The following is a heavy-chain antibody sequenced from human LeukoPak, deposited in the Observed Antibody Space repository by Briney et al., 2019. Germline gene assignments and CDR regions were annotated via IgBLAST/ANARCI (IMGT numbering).Heavy chain of an antibody. CDR3: AKTSAGIRGGYFDY. D-gene: IGHD3-10*01. CDR1: GFAFSSYW. Sequence: GGSLRLSCAASGFAFSSYWMSWVRQAPGKGLEWVSLINDSGGNTYYADSVKGRFTISRDNSKNTLFLQMSSLRAEDTAVYYCAKTSAGIRGGYFDYWGQGTLVTVSS. V-gene: IGHV3-23*01. CDR2: INDSGGNT. J-gene: IGHJ4*02.